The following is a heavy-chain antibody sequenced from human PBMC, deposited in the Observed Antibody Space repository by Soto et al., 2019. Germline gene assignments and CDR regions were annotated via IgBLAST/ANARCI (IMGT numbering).Heavy chain of an antibody. CDR2: MNYSGST. J-gene: IGHJ6*02. Sequence: SETLSLTCTVSGGYISNNIYLWGWIRQPPGKGLEWIGEMNYSGSTTYNPSLRSRVTISVDTSKNQFSLKLSSVTAADTAVYYCARVRYYGSGSPRYYYGMDVWGQGTTVTVSS. CDR3: ARVRYYGSGSPRYYYGMDV. D-gene: IGHD3-10*01. CDR1: GGYISNNIYL. V-gene: IGHV4-39*07.